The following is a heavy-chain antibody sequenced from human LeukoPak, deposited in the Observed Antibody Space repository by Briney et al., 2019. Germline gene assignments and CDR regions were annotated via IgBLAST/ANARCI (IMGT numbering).Heavy chain of an antibody. J-gene: IGHJ6*03. CDR2: IYYSGST. D-gene: IGHD3-10*01. CDR1: GGSISSYY. CDR3: ARLQGDAGLWFGEDYYMDV. V-gene: IGHV4-59*08. Sequence: SETLSLTCTVSGGSISSYYWSWIRQPPGKGLEWIGYIYYSGSTNYNPSLKSRVTISVDTSKDQFSLKLSSVTAADTAVYYCARLQGDAGLWFGEDYYMDVWGKGTTVTVSS.